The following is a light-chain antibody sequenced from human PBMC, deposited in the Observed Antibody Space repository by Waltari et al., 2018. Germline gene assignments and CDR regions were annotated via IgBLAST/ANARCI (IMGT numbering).Light chain of an antibody. Sequence: QSALTQPASVSGSPGQSTTLPCPGTRSDVGGYIFASWYQVHPGKVPKLIIYAVNRRPSGVSNRFSGSKSGNTASLTISGLQAEDEADFYCSSYASSGTLVFGSGTKVTVL. CDR3: SSYASSGTLV. J-gene: IGLJ1*01. V-gene: IGLV2-14*01. CDR1: RSDVGGYIF. CDR2: AVN.